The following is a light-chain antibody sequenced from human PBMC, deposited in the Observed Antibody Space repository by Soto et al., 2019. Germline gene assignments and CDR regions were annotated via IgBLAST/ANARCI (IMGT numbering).Light chain of an antibody. V-gene: IGLV2-11*01. CDR1: SSDVGGYNY. CDR3: CSYAGSYHVV. CDR2: DVS. J-gene: IGLJ2*01. Sequence: QSVLIQPRSVSGSPGQSVTISCTGTSSDVGGYNYVSWYQHHPGKAPKLMIYDVSKRPSGVPDRFSGSKSGNTASLTISGLQAEDEADYYCCSYAGSYHVVFGGGTKLTVL.